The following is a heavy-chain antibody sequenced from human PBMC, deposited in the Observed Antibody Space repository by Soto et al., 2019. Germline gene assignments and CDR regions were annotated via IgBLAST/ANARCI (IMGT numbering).Heavy chain of an antibody. J-gene: IGHJ4*02. Sequence: PSETLSLTCAVYGGSFSCDYWSWIRKPPGKGLEWIGEINGRGSTKYNPSLKSRVTMSVDPSKNQFSLKLTSVTAADTAVYYCARQGDSTMAIFDYWGQGALVTVSS. D-gene: IGHD3-10*01. V-gene: IGHV4-34*01. CDR2: INGRGST. CDR3: ARQGDSTMAIFDY. CDR1: GGSFSCDY.